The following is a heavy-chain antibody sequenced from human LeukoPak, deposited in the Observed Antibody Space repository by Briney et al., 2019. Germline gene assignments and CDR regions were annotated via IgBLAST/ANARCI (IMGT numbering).Heavy chain of an antibody. CDR2: IYYSGST. CDR1: GGSISSSSYY. D-gene: IGHD3-22*01. CDR3: ARDSSGYYGPTYFQH. Sequence: SETLSLTCTVSGGSISSSSYYWGWIRQPPGTGLEWIGSIYYSGSTYYNPSLKSRVTISVDTSKNQFSLKLSSVTAADTAVYYCARDSSGYYGPTYFQHWGQGTLVTVSS. V-gene: IGHV4-39*07. J-gene: IGHJ1*01.